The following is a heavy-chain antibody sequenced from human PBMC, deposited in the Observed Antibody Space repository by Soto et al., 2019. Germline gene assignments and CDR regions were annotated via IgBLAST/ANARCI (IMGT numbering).Heavy chain of an antibody. J-gene: IGHJ5*02. V-gene: IGHV1-46*01. D-gene: IGHD2-2*01. CDR1: GYTFTSYY. CDR3: ARDIVLVPAAPSAYGWFDP. Sequence: GASVKVSCKASGYTFTSYYMHWVRQAPGQGLEWMGIINPSGGSTSYAQKFQGRVTMTRDTSTSTVYMELSSLRSEDTAVYYCARDIVLVPAAPSAYGWFDPWGQGTLVTVSS. CDR2: INPSGGST.